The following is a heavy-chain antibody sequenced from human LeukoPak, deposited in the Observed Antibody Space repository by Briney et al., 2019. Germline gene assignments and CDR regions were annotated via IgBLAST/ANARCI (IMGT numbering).Heavy chain of an antibody. Sequence: GGSLTLSCAASGFTFSSYSMNWVRQAPGKGLEWVSSISSSSSYIYYADSVKGRFTISRDNAKNLLYLHMNSLRAEDTALYYCASVDYYGSGNYYNDVDYWGQGTLVTVSS. J-gene: IGHJ4*02. V-gene: IGHV3-21*01. CDR1: GFTFSSYS. D-gene: IGHD3-10*01. CDR3: ASVDYYGSGNYYNDVDY. CDR2: ISSSSSYI.